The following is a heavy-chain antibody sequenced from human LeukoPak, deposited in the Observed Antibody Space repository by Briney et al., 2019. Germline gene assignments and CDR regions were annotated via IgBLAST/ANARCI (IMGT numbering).Heavy chain of an antibody. CDR3: AKDSYCSSTSCYYNY. J-gene: IGHJ4*02. Sequence: PSEXLSLTCTVSGGSISSYYWSWLRQPAGKGLEWIGRIYTSGSTNYNPSLTSRVTMSVDTSKNQFSLKLSSVTAADTAVYYCAKDSYCSSTSCYYNYWGQGTLVTVSS. CDR2: IYTSGST. D-gene: IGHD2-2*01. V-gene: IGHV4-4*07. CDR1: GGSISSYY.